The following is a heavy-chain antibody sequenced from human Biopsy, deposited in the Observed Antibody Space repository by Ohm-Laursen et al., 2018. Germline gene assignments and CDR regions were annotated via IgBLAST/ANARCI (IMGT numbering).Heavy chain of an antibody. Sequence: SLRLSCSASGFTFTSYAMHWVRQAPGKGLEWEAVISYDGSGEYYADSLQDRFIISRDNPKNTVDLQMNSLRAEDTAVYFCARDGKRWDYSTYFSWHFDLWGRGTLVTVSS. J-gene: IGHJ2*01. D-gene: IGHD4-11*01. CDR2: ISYDGSGE. CDR1: GFTFTSYA. V-gene: IGHV3-30*03. CDR3: ARDGKRWDYSTYFSWHFDL.